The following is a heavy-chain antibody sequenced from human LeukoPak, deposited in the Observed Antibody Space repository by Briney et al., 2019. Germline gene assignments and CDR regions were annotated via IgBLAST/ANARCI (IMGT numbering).Heavy chain of an antibody. V-gene: IGHV3-7*01. D-gene: IGHD1-20*01. CDR2: IKQNGNEK. CDR3: ATLTGTLDY. CDR1: GFTFNGYW. J-gene: IGHJ4*02. Sequence: SGGSLRLSCAASGFTFNGYWMSWVRQAPGKGLEWVASIKQNGNEKYYVDSVRGRFTISRDNAKNSLYLQMNSLRAEDTAVYYYATLTGTLDYWGQGTLVTVSS.